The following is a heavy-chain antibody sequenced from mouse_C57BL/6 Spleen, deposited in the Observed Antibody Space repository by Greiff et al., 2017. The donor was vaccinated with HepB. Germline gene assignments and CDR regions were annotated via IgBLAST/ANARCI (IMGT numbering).Heavy chain of an antibody. V-gene: IGHV2-2*01. CDR2: IWSGGST. CDR1: GFSLTSYG. CDR3: ARNGGYDKNWFAY. Sequence: QVQLKESGPGLVQPSQSLSITCTVSGFSLTSYGVHWVRQSPGKGLEWLGVIWSGGSTDYNAAFISRLSISKDNSKSQVFFKMNSLQADDTAIYYCARNGGYDKNWFAYWGQGTLVTVSA. D-gene: IGHD2-2*01. J-gene: IGHJ3*01.